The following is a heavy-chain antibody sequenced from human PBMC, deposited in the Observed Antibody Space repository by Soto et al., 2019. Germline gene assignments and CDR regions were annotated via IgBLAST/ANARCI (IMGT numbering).Heavy chain of an antibody. V-gene: IGHV4-31*03. Sequence: QVQLQESGPGLVKPSQTLSLTCTVSGGSVSSGGYYWSWIRQHPGKGLEWIGYIYYSGSTYYNPSLKSRVTISLDTSKNQFSLKLSSGTAADTAVYYCARVRSSTYYYYYYMDVWGKGTTVTVSS. CDR3: ARVRSSTYYYYYYMDV. D-gene: IGHD2-2*01. CDR1: GGSVSSGGYY. CDR2: IYYSGST. J-gene: IGHJ6*03.